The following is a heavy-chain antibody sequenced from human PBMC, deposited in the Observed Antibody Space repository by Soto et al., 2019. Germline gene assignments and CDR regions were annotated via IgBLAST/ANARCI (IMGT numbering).Heavy chain of an antibody. CDR2: IYWDDDK. Sequence: QITLKESGPTLVKPTVTLTLTCTFSGLSLTTSGVGVGWIRQPPGKALEWLALIYWDDDKRYSPSLKSRLTVTKDTSKNQVVLTMTNMDPVDTATYYCAHRKPGYYFDYWGQGTLVSVSS. CDR1: GLSLTTSGVG. CDR3: AHRKPGYYFDY. J-gene: IGHJ4*02. V-gene: IGHV2-5*02. D-gene: IGHD3-22*01.